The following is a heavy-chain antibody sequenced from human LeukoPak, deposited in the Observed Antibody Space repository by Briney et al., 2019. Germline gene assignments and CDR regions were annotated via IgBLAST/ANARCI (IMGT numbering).Heavy chain of an antibody. V-gene: IGHV3-11*01. CDR3: ARIRGDYYLDY. Sequence: GGSLRLSCAASGFTFSDEYMSWIRQAPGKGLEVVSYISDSGSRISYADSVKGRFTLSRDNANNALFMQMNSLRVEDTAVYYCARIRGDYYLDYWGQGTLVSVSS. D-gene: IGHD3-16*01. CDR1: GFTFSDEY. J-gene: IGHJ4*02. CDR2: ISDSGSRI.